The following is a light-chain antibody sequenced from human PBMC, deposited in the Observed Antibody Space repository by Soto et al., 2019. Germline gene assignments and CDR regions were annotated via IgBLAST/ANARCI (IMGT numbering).Light chain of an antibody. CDR1: SSDVGAYNY. CDR2: DVS. V-gene: IGLV2-14*01. CDR3: SSYTSATTYV. Sequence: QSVLTQPASVSGSPGQSITISCTGTSSDVGAYNYASWYQQYPGEAPKVIIYDVSHRPAGVSNRFSGSKSGNTASLTISGXXXQDEADYYCSSYTSATTYVFGTGTKVTVL. J-gene: IGLJ1*01.